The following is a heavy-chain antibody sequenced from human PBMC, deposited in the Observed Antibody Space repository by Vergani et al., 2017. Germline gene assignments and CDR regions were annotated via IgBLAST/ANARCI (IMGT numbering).Heavy chain of an antibody. J-gene: IGHJ6*02. Sequence: QVQLVESGGGVVQPGRSLRLSCAASGFTFSSYGMHWVRQALGKGLEWVAVISYDGSNKYYADSVKGRFTISRDNSKNTLYLQMNSLRAEDTAVYYCAKDQFGYYDFWSGYYTGFYYYGMDVWGQGTTVTVSS. CDR2: ISYDGSNK. CDR1: GFTFSSYG. D-gene: IGHD3-3*01. CDR3: AKDQFGYYDFWSGYYTGFYYYGMDV. V-gene: IGHV3-30*18.